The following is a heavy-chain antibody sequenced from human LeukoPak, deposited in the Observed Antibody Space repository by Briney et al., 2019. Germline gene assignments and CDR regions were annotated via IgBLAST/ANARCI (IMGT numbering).Heavy chain of an antibody. CDR3: ARDPLSSSSFDH. D-gene: IGHD6-13*01. J-gene: IGHJ4*02. Sequence: SGRSLRLSCAASGFTFSSYSMNWVRQAPGKGLEWVSYISSRSATIYYADSVKGRFTISRDNAKNSLYLQMNRLRAEHTAVYYFARDPLSSSSFDHWGQGTLVTVSS. V-gene: IGHV3-48*01. CDR1: GFTFSSYS. CDR2: ISSRSATI.